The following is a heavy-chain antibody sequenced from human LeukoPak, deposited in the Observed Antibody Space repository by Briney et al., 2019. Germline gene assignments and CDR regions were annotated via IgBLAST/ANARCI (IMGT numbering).Heavy chain of an antibody. D-gene: IGHD3-22*01. Sequence: GASVKVSCKASGYTFTSYAMNWVRQAPGQGLEWMGWINTNTGNPTYAQGFTGRFVFSLDTSVSTAYLQISSLKAEDTAVYYCARAPDSSGYYYGGFGDWGQGALVTVSS. V-gene: IGHV7-4-1*02. J-gene: IGHJ4*02. CDR1: GYTFTSYA. CDR3: ARAPDSSGYYYGGFGD. CDR2: INTNTGNP.